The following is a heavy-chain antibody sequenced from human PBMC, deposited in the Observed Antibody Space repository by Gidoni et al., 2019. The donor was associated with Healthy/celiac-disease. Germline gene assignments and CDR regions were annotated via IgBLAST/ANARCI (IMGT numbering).Heavy chain of an antibody. V-gene: IGHV3-30-3*01. D-gene: IGHD5-18*01. Sequence: QVQLVESGGGVVQPGRSLRLSCAASGFTFSSYAMHWVRQAPGKGLEWVAVISYDGSNKYYADSVKGRFTISRDNSKNTLYLQMNSLRAEDTAVYYCARDNSYPTSYYYYGMDVWGQGTTVTVSS. J-gene: IGHJ6*02. CDR3: ARDNSYPTSYYYYGMDV. CDR1: GFTFSSYA. CDR2: ISYDGSNK.